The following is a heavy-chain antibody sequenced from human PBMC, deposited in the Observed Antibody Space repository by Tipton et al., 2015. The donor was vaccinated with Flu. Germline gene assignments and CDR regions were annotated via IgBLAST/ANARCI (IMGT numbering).Heavy chain of an antibody. V-gene: IGHV4-31*03. J-gene: IGHJ2*01. CDR3: ARMEWTVTTPRYFDL. D-gene: IGHD4-17*01. CDR1: GGPISSGGDY. Sequence: TLSLTCTVSGGPISSGGDYWSWIRQHPGKGLEWIGHIYYIGSTNYSPSLKSRVTISVDTSKNQFSLKLSSVTAADTAVYYCARMEWTVTTPRYFDLWGRGTLVTVSS. CDR2: IYYIGST.